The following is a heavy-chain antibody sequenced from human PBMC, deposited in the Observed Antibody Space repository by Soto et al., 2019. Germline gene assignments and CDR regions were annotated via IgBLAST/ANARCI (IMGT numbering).Heavy chain of an antibody. Sequence: GASVKVSCKASGYTFTSYYMHWVRQAPGQGLEWMGIINPSGGSTSYAQKFQGRVTITTDTSASTAYMELSSLRSEDTAVYYCARLVYDSSGYRPGWGQGTLVTVSS. V-gene: IGHV1-46*01. CDR2: INPSGGST. J-gene: IGHJ4*02. CDR3: ARLVYDSSGYRPG. CDR1: GYTFTSYY. D-gene: IGHD3-22*01.